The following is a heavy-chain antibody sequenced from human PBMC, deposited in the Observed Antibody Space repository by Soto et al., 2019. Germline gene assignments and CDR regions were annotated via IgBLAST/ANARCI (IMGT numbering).Heavy chain of an antibody. CDR3: AMLYYDFWRGTPNWFDP. CDR2: IYYSGST. D-gene: IGHD3-3*01. Sequence: SETLSLTCTVSGGSISSGDYYWSWIRQPPGKGLEWIGYIYYSGSTYYNPSLKSRVTISVDTSKNQFSLKLSSVTAADTAVYYCAMLYYDFWRGTPNWFDPWGQGTLVTVSS. CDR1: GGSISSGDYY. J-gene: IGHJ5*02. V-gene: IGHV4-30-4*01.